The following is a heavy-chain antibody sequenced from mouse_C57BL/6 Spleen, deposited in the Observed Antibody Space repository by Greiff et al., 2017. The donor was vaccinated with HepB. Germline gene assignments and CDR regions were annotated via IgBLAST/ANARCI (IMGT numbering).Heavy chain of an antibody. J-gene: IGHJ4*01. CDR3: ARHEDYSNYVGAMDY. D-gene: IGHD2-5*01. Sequence: VKLMESGPGLVAPSQSLSITCPVSGFSLTSYGVHWVRQPPGKGLEWLVVRWSDGSTTLNSALKSRLSISKDNSKSQVFLKKNSLQTDDTAMYYCARHEDYSNYVGAMDYWGQGTSVTVSS. CDR1: GFSLTSYG. V-gene: IGHV2-6-1*01. CDR2: RWSDGST.